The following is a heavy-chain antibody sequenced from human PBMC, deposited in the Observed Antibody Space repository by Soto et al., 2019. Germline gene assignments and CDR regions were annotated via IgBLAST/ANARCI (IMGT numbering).Heavy chain of an antibody. J-gene: IGHJ6*02. CDR1: DFTFSDYG. V-gene: IGHV3-30*03. CDR3: AITRTGYNNPSVDENNGMDV. CDR2: ISYDGSVT. Sequence: QVQLVESGGGVVQPGRSLRLSCAASDFTFSDYGIHWVRQAPGKGLELVSLISYDGSVTYYEDSVKSRVTVSRDNSQTTLSLQLSSMTPQDTAIYYCAITRTGYNNPSVDENNGMDVWGQGTTVTVSS. D-gene: IGHD1-1*01.